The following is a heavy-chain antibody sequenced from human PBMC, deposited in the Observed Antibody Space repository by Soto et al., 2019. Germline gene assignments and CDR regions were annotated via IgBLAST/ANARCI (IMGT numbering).Heavy chain of an antibody. Sequence: QVQLVESGGGVVQPGRSLRLSCAASGFTFSSYAMHWVRQAPGKGLEWVAVISYDGSNKYYADSVKGRFTISRDNSKNTLYLQMNSLRAEDTAVYYCARRLYYYDSSGLDYWGQGTLVIASS. CDR1: GFTFSSYA. J-gene: IGHJ4*02. D-gene: IGHD3-22*01. V-gene: IGHV3-30-3*01. CDR2: ISYDGSNK. CDR3: ARRLYYYDSSGLDY.